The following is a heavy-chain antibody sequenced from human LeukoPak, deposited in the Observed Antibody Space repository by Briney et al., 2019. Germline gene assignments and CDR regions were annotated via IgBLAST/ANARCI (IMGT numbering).Heavy chain of an antibody. J-gene: IGHJ4*02. CDR3: AKDSHWILFDD. V-gene: IGHV3-48*01. CDR1: GFTFSSYN. CDR2: ISSSSSTI. D-gene: IGHD2-2*03. Sequence: GGSLRLSCAASGFTFSSYNMNWVRQAPGKGLEWVSYISSSSSTIYYADSVKGRFTISRDNAKNSLYLQMNSLRAEDTAVYYCAKDSHWILFDDWGQGTLVTVSS.